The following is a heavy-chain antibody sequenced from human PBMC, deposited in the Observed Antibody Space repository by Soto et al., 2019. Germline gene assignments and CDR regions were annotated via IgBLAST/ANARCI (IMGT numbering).Heavy chain of an antibody. Sequence: PSETLSLTCTVSGGSISSYYWSWIRQPPGKGLEWIGYIYYSGSTNYNPSLKSRVTISVDTSKNQFSLKLSSVTAADTAVYYCARDRGYDFWSGYYPSGWFDPCGQGPLVTVYS. V-gene: IGHV4-59*01. CDR1: GGSISSYY. J-gene: IGHJ5*02. D-gene: IGHD3-3*01. CDR3: ARDRGYDFWSGYYPSGWFDP. CDR2: IYYSGST.